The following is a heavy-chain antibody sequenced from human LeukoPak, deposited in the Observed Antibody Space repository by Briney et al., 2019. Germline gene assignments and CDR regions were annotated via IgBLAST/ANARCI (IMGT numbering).Heavy chain of an antibody. CDR3: ARDPLQYCSSTSCYPLYFDY. CDR2: IWYDGSNK. V-gene: IGHV3-33*01. D-gene: IGHD2-2*01. CDR1: GFTFSSYG. Sequence: GGSLRLSCAASGFTFSSYGMHWVRQAPGKGLEWVAVIWYDGSNKYYADSVKGRFTISRDNSKNTLYLQMNSLRAGDTAVYYCARDPLQYCSSTSCYPLYFDYWGQGTLVTVSS. J-gene: IGHJ4*02.